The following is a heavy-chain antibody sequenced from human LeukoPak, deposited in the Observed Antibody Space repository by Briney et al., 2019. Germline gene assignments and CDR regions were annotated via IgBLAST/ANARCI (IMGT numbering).Heavy chain of an antibody. CDR1: GFTFSSYA. J-gene: IGHJ3*01. D-gene: IGHD3-10*01. Sequence: GGSLRLSCAASGFTFSSYAMSWVREAPGKGLGWVSAISGSGESTFYADSVRGRFTIARDDSKNTLFLQMNSLRAEDTAVYYCAKDMAMVRGVIYASDVWGQGTMVTVSS. V-gene: IGHV3-23*01. CDR3: AKDMAMVRGVIYASDV. CDR2: ISGSGEST.